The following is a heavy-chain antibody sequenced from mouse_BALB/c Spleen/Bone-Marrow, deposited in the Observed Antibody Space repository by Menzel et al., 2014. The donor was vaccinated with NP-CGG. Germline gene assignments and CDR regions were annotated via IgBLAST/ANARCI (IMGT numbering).Heavy chain of an antibody. CDR2: INPYNGDT. D-gene: IGHD1-1*01. V-gene: IGHV1-20*02. J-gene: IGHJ2*01. CDR3: ARSGYYGSSYFDY. Sequence: EVQGVESGPELAKPGASVKISCKASGYSFTGYFMNWVMQSHGKSLEWIGRINPYNGDTFYNQKFKGKATLTVDKSSSTAHMELRSLASEDSAVYYCARSGYYGSSYFDYWGQGTTLTVSS. CDR1: GYSFTGYF.